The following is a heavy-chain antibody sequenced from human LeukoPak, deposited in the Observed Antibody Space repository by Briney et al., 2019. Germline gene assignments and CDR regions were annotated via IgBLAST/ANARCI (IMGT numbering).Heavy chain of an antibody. CDR3: ARVREPCSSTSCYKAHHFDY. Sequence: SVKVSCKASGGTFSSYAISWVRQAPGQGLEWMGGIIPIFGTANYAQKFQGRVTITTDESTSTAYMGLSSLRSEDTAVYYCARVREPCSSTSCYKAHHFDYWGQGTLVTVSS. J-gene: IGHJ4*02. D-gene: IGHD2-2*02. CDR1: GGTFSSYA. CDR2: IIPIFGTA. V-gene: IGHV1-69*05.